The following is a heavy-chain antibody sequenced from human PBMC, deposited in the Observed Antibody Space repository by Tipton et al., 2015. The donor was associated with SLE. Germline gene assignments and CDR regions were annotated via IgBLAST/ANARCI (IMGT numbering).Heavy chain of an antibody. V-gene: IGHV4-59*11. CDR2: IYYSGST. CDR1: GGSIGSHY. Sequence: TLSLTCTVSGGSIGSHYWSWIRQPPGKGLEWIGYIYYSGSTNYNPSLKSRVTISVDTSKNQFSLKLSSVTAADTAVYYCAGRGGVYWEYSSSSREGYFDYWGQGTLVTVSS. J-gene: IGHJ4*02. CDR3: AGRGGVYWEYSSSSREGYFDY. D-gene: IGHD6-6*01.